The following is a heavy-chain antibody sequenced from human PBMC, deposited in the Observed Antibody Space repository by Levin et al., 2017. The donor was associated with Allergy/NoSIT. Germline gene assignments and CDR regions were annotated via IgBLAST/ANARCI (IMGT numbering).Heavy chain of an antibody. D-gene: IGHD6-19*01. Sequence: PGGSLRLSCAASGFTFSSYSMNWVRQAPGKGLEWVSSISSSGNYIYYADSVKGRFAISRDNAKKSLYLQMNSLRADDTAVYYCARERGHGWPPYWGQGTLVTVSS. CDR3: ARERGHGWPPY. V-gene: IGHV3-21*01. CDR1: GFTFSSYS. CDR2: ISSSGNYI. J-gene: IGHJ4*02.